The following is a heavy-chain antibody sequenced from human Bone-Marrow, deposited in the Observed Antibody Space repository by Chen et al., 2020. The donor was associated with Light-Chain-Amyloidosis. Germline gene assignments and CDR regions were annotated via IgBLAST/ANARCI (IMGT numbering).Heavy chain of an antibody. CDR2: IYPDDSDA. CDR3: ARRRDGYNFDY. V-gene: IGHV5-51*01. Sequence: EVQLEQSGPEVKKPGESLKISYKGSGYTFPNYCIGWVRQMPGKGLEWMGVIYPDDSDARYSPSFEGQVTISADKSITTAYLQWRSLKASDTAMYYCARRRDGYNFDYWGQGTLVTVSS. D-gene: IGHD5-12*01. J-gene: IGHJ4*02. CDR1: GYTFPNYC.